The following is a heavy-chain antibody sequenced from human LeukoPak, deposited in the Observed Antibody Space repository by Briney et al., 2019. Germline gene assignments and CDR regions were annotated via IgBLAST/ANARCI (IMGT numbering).Heavy chain of an antibody. CDR3: APSRGSSSWYKH. CDR2: ISYDGSNK. Sequence: GRSLRLSCSASGFTFSSYGMHWVRQAPGKGLVWVAVISYDGSNKYYADSVKGRFTISRDNSKNTLYLQMNSLRAEDTAVYYCAPSRGSSSWYKHWGQGTLVTVSS. CDR1: GFTFSSYG. D-gene: IGHD6-13*01. J-gene: IGHJ1*01. V-gene: IGHV3-30*03.